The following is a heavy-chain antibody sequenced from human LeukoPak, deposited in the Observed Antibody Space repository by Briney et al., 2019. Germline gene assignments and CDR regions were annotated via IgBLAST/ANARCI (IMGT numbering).Heavy chain of an antibody. CDR2: IYTSGST. Sequence: SETLSLTCTVSGGSISSYYWSWIRQPAGKGLEWIGRIYTSGSTNYNPSLKSRVTMSVDTSKNQFSLKLSSVTAADTAVYYCESNGRYFDWLRIADYYYMDVWGKGTTVTISS. CDR1: GGSISSYY. V-gene: IGHV4-4*07. J-gene: IGHJ6*03. CDR3: ESNGRYFDWLRIADYYYMDV. D-gene: IGHD3-9*01.